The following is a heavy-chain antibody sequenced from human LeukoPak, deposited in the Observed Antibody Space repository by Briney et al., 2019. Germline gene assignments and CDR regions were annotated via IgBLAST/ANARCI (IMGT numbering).Heavy chain of an antibody. CDR1: GFTFSNYW. Sequence: GGSLRLSCAASGFTFSNYWMHWVHQGQGKGLVWVSRINNDGSSRHYADSVKGRFTISRDNAKNMMYLQMNSLRAEDTAVYYCASASSHRIAAGGDYWGHGTLVTVSS. V-gene: IGHV3-74*01. CDR3: ASASSHRIAAGGDY. J-gene: IGHJ4*01. CDR2: INNDGSSR. D-gene: IGHD6-13*01.